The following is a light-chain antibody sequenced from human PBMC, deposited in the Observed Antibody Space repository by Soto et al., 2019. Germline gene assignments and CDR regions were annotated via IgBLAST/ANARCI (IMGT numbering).Light chain of an antibody. CDR1: QSISSW. CDR3: QHYNSYST. V-gene: IGKV1-5*01. J-gene: IGKJ1*01. Sequence: IQMTESPATLSASVGDRVTITCRASQSISSWLAWYQQTPGKAPKLLIYDASSLESGVPSRISGGASATEFPLTISSLQPDDFATYYCQHYNSYSTFGQGTKVNIK. CDR2: DAS.